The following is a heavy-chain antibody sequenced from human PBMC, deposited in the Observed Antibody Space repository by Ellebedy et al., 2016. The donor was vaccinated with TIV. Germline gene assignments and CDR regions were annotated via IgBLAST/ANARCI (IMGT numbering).Heavy chain of an antibody. D-gene: IGHD3-16*02. CDR2: AYWDDDN. Sequence: SGPTLVKPTQTLTLTCTFSGFSLITSGVGVAWIRQPPGKALEWLAFAYWDDDNRYNPFLKSRLTVTKDTSKNQVILIMTTMDPVDTATYYCARVMITYRGVIGNDAFDVWGQGTMVTVSS. J-gene: IGHJ3*01. CDR1: GFSLITSGVG. V-gene: IGHV2-5*02. CDR3: ARVMITYRGVIGNDAFDV.